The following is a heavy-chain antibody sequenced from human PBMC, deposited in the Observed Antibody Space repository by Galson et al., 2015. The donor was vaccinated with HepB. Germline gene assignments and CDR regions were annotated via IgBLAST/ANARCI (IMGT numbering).Heavy chain of an antibody. CDR1: GFTFSSYW. J-gene: IGHJ6*02. V-gene: IGHV3-74*01. D-gene: IGHD1-26*01. Sequence: SLRLSCAASGFTFSSYWMHWVRQAPGKGLVWVSRVNSDGSSTSYADSVKGRFTISRDNAKNTLYLQMNSLRAEDTAVYYCARGGGGSSDDYYYYYGMDVWGQGTTVTVSS. CDR3: ARGGGGSSDDYYYYYGMDV. CDR2: VNSDGSST.